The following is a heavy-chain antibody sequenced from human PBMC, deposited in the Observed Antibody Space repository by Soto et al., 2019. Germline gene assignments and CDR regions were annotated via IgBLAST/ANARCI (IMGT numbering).Heavy chain of an antibody. CDR1: GFTFGDYA. Sequence: GGSLRLSCTASGFTFGDYAMSWFRQAPGKGLEWVGFIRSKAYGGTTEYAASVKGRFTISRDDSKSIAYLQMNSLKTEDTAVYYCTRDLYGSGSYCQDYWGQGTLVTVSS. D-gene: IGHD3-10*01. CDR2: IRSKAYGGTT. J-gene: IGHJ4*02. V-gene: IGHV3-49*03. CDR3: TRDLYGSGSYCQDY.